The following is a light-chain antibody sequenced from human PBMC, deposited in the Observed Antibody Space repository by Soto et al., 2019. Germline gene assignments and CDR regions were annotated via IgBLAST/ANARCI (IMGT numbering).Light chain of an antibody. CDR1: QTISNW. CDR2: DAS. CDR3: PQYTSYPNT. V-gene: IGKV1-5*01. Sequence: DLQMTESPSTLSASVRDRFTITCLAIQTISNWLDWYQVKPGKAPKLLMHDASSLESGVPSRVRGSAAGTEGTRSSSSLQTDDFATEDCPQYTSYPNTFGQGTKVDI. J-gene: IGKJ2*01.